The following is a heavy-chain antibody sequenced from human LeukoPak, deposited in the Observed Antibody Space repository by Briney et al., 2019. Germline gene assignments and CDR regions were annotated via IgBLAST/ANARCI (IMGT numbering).Heavy chain of an antibody. D-gene: IGHD2-15*01. CDR1: GYTFTSYY. J-gene: IGHJ4*02. CDR3: ARGPYCSGGSCYHFDY. Sequence: ASVKVSCKASGYTFTSYYMHWVRQAPGQGLEWMGIINPSGGSTSYAQKFRGRVTMTRDTSTSTVYMELSSLRSEDTAVYYCARGPYCSGGSCYHFDYWGQGTLVTVSS. V-gene: IGHV1-46*01. CDR2: INPSGGST.